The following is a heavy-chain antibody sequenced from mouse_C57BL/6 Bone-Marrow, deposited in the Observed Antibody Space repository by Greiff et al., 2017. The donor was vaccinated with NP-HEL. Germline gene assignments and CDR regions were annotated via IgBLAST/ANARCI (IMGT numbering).Heavy chain of an antibody. J-gene: IGHJ3*01. CDR2: IWSGGST. D-gene: IGHD2-3*01. Sequence: VHLVESGLGLVQPSQSLSITCTVSGFSLTSYGVHWVRQPPGKGLEWLGVIWSGGSTDYNAAFISRLSISKDNSKSQVFFKMNSLQADDTAIYYCAKGGWLLPLFAYWGQGTLVTVSA. V-gene: IGHV2-4*01. CDR3: AKGGWLLPLFAY. CDR1: GFSLTSYG.